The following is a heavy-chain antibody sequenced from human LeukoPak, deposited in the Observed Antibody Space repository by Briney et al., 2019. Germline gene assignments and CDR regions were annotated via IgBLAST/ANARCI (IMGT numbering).Heavy chain of an antibody. Sequence: PSQTLSLTCTVSGGSISSGSYYWGWLRQPAGRGLEWVGRIYTSGSTNDNPSLKSRVTISVDTSKNQFSLKLSSVTAADTAVYYCARDTCGGDCYPKINRFYPWGQGTLVTVSS. D-gene: IGHD2-21*02. CDR3: ARDTCGGDCYPKINRFYP. J-gene: IGHJ5*02. CDR2: IYTSGST. V-gene: IGHV4-61*02. CDR1: GGSISSGSYY.